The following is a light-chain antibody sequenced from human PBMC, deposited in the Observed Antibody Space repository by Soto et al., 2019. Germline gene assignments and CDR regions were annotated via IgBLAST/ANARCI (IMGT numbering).Light chain of an antibody. J-gene: IGLJ1*01. CDR2: RNN. Sequence: QSVLTQPPSASGTPWQTVTISCSGSTSNSGSNTVNWYQQLPGRAPKLLIYRNNQRPSGVPDRFSGSKSGTSASLAISGLQSEDECDYYCAAWDDSLYGHYVFGTGTKVTVL. CDR3: AAWDDSLYGHYV. V-gene: IGLV1-44*01. CDR1: TSNSGSNT.